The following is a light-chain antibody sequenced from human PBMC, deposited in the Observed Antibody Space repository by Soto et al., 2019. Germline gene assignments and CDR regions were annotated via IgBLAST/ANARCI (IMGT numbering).Light chain of an antibody. CDR3: SSYTSSSI. CDR2: DVS. CDR1: SSDVGGYNY. Sequence: QSALTQPDSVSGSPGQSITISCTGTSSDVGGYNYVSWYQQHPGKAPKLMIYDVSNRPSGVSNRFSGSKSGNTASLTISGLQAEDEADYYCSSYTSSSIFGGGTKLTVL. J-gene: IGLJ2*01. V-gene: IGLV2-14*01.